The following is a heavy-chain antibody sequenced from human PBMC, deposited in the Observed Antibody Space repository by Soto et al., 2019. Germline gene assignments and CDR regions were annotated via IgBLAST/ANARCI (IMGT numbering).Heavy chain of an antibody. CDR3: ARDDNDCSSTSCYGLPFWDV. V-gene: IGHV3-7*05. CDR1: GFTFSSFW. CDR2: IKQDGSEK. J-gene: IGHJ6*02. D-gene: IGHD2-2*01. Sequence: GGSLRLSCAASGFTFSSFWMSWVRQAPGKGLEWVANIKQDGSEKYYVDSVKGRFTISRDNAKNSLYLQMNSLRAEDTAVYYCARDDNDCSSTSCYGLPFWDVWGQGTTVTVSS.